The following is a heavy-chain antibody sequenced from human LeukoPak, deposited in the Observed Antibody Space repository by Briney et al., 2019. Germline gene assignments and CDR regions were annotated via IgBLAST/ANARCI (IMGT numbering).Heavy chain of an antibody. CDR1: GFTFSSYG. D-gene: IGHD3-16*01. CDR2: IRYDGSNK. J-gene: IGHJ4*02. CDR3: AKDEGLEGLRLGEFDY. Sequence: PGGSLRLSCAASGFTFSSYGMHWVRQAPGKGLEWVAFIRYDGSNKYYADSVKGRFTISRDNSKNTLYLQMNSLRAEDTAVYYCAKDEGLEGLRLGEFDYWGQGTLVTVSS. V-gene: IGHV3-30*02.